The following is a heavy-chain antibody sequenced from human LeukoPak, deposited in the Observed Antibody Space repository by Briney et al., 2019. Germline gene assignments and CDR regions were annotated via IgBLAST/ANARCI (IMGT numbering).Heavy chain of an antibody. D-gene: IGHD3-10*01. V-gene: IGHV4-39*07. CDR2: IYYSGST. J-gene: IGHJ4*02. CDR1: GGSISSSSYY. Sequence: SETLSLTCTVSGGSISSSSYYWGWIRQPPGKGLEWIGSIYYSGSTYYNPSLKSRVTISVDTSKNQFSLKLNSVTAADTAVYYCARGHYVLLWFGELRGTQYYFDYWGQGTLVTVSS. CDR3: ARGHYVLLWFGELRGTQYYFDY.